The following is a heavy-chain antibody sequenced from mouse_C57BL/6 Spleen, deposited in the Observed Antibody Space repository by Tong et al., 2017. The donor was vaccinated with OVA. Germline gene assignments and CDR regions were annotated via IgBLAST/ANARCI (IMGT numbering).Heavy chain of an antibody. J-gene: IGHJ2*01. CDR3: ARENYGSSSYFDY. CDR2: IYPGDGDT. Sequence: VQLQESGPVLVKPGASVKMSCKASGYTFTDYYMNWVKQSHGKGLEWIGQIYPGDGDTNYNGKFKGKATLTADKSSSTAYMQLSSLTSEDSAVYFCARENYGSSSYFDYWGQGTTLTVSS. V-gene: IGHV1-80*01. D-gene: IGHD1-1*01. CDR1: GYTFTDYY.